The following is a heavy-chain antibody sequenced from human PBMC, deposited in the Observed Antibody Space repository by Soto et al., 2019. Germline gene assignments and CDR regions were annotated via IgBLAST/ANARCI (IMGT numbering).Heavy chain of an antibody. J-gene: IGHJ6*03. D-gene: IGHD4-17*01. V-gene: IGHV2-5*02. CDR3: AHSIPTYPDYGDEYYMDV. Sequence: VSGPTLVNPTQTLTLTCTFSGFSLSTSGVGVGWIRQPPGKALEWLALIYWDDDKRYSPSLKSRLTITKDTSKNQVVLTMTNMDPVDTATYYCAHSIPTYPDYGDEYYMDVWGKGTTVTVSS. CDR2: IYWDDDK. CDR1: GFSLSTSGVG.